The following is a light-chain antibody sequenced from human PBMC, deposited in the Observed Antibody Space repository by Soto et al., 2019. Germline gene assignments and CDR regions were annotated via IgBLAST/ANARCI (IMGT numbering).Light chain of an antibody. J-gene: IGLJ3*02. CDR2: EVS. CDR3: ISYTSSSTWV. V-gene: IGLV2-14*01. CDR1: SSDVGAYNY. Sequence: QSALTQPASVSGSPGQAITISCTGTSSDVGAYNYVSWYQQHPGKAPKPMIYEVSNRPSGVSDRFSVSRSGNTASLTISGLQAEDESDYYCISYTSSSTWVFGGGTKLT.